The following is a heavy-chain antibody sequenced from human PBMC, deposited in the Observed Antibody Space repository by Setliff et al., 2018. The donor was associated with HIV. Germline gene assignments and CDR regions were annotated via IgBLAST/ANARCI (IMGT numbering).Heavy chain of an antibody. CDR1: GGSISSSSYY. J-gene: IGHJ4*01. CDR3: ARHAIVDTAGRGFDY. CDR2: IYYSGST. V-gene: IGHV4-39*01. Sequence: SETLSLTCTVSGGSISSSSYYWGWIRQPPGKGLERIGNIYYSGSTYYNPSLKSRVSMSVDTSKNQFSLKLNSVTAADTAVYYCARHAIVDTAGRGFDYWGQGTLVTVSS. D-gene: IGHD5-18*01.